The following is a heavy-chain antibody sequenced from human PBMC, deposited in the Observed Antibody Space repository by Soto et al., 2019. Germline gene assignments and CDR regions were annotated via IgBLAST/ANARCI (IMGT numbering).Heavy chain of an antibody. CDR1: GFILSDYT. D-gene: IGHD6-13*01. CDR2: ISSSSSYI. CDR3: ARVGHTTRIVAPGTGGDH. J-gene: IGHJ4*02. V-gene: IGHV3-21*01. Sequence: EVQLVESGGGLVKPGGSLRLSCVASGFILSDYTMNWVRQAPGKGLEWVSLISSSSSYIYYADSVKGRFTISRDNAKNSLFLQMNSLRAEDAAVYYCARVGHTTRIVAPGTGGDHWGQGTLVTVSS.